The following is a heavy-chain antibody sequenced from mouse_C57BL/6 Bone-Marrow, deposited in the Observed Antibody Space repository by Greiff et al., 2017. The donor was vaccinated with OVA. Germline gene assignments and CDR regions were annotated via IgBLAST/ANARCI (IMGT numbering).Heavy chain of an antibody. CDR1: GYSFTDYN. J-gene: IGHJ4*01. CDR2: INPNYGTT. D-gene: IGHD1-1*01. V-gene: IGHV1-39*01. CDR3: ARSLYYYGSSPYYAMDY. Sequence: EVQLQQSGPELVKPGASVKISCKASGYSFTDYNMNWVQQSNGKSLEWIGVINPNYGTTSYNQKFKGKATLTVDKSSSTAYMQLNSLTSEDSAVYYCARSLYYYGSSPYYAMDYWGQGTSVTVSS.